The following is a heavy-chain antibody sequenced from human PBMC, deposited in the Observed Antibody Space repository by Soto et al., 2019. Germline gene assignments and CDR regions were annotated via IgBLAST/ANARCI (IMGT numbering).Heavy chain of an antibody. CDR2: ISAYSGNT. J-gene: IGHJ4*02. CDR3: ARDGSSRWTNTPLDS. V-gene: IGHV1-18*01. CDR1: GYSFARYG. D-gene: IGHD5-18*01. Sequence: QVQLVQSGTEVKKPGASVNVSCKASGYSFARYGISWVRQAPGQGLEWMGWISAYSGNTNYAQKLQGRVTMTTDTSTSTVFMELRSLRSDDTAVYYCARDGSSRWTNTPLDSWGQGTLVTVSS.